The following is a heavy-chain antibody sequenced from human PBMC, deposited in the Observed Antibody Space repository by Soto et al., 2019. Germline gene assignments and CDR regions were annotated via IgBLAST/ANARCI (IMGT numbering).Heavy chain of an antibody. D-gene: IGHD7-27*01. CDR2: IYHNGST. J-gene: IGHJ5*02. V-gene: IGHV4-30-2*01. CDR3: ARVPGP. Sequence: SETLSLTCAVSGGSISSGGYPWSWIRQPPGKGLEWIGYIYHNGSTYYNPSLKSRVTISVDRSKNQFSLKLSSVTAADTAVYYCARVPGPWGQGTLVTVSS. CDR1: GGSISSGGYP.